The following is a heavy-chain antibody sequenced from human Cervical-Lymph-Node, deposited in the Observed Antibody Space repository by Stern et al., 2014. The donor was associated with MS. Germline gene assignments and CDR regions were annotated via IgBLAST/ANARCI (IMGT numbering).Heavy chain of an antibody. D-gene: IGHD6-19*01. J-gene: IGHJ4*02. CDR3: AHSLQQWLIGYFDY. V-gene: IGHV2-5*02. Sequence: QVTLRESGPTLVKPTQTLTLTCTFSGVSLSTSGVGVGWIRQPPGKALEWLALIYWDDDKRYSPSLKSRLTITKDTSKNQVVLTMTNMDPVDTATYYCAHSLQQWLIGYFDYWGQGTLVTVSS. CDR1: GVSLSTSGVG. CDR2: IYWDDDK.